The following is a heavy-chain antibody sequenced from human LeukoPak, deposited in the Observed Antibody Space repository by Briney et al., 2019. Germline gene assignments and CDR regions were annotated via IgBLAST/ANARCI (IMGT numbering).Heavy chain of an antibody. J-gene: IGHJ3*02. CDR1: GGSISSSSYY. V-gene: IGHV4-39*01. CDR3: ATGTLPHDAFDI. CDR2: IYYSGST. Sequence: SETLSLTCTVSGGSISSSSYYWGWIRQPPVKGLEWIGSIYYSGSTYYNPSLKSRVTISVDTSKNQFSLKLSSVTAADTAVYYCATGTLPHDAFDIWGRGTMVTVSS.